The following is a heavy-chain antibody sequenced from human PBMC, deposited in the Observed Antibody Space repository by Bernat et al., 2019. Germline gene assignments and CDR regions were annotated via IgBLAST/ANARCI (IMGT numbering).Heavy chain of an antibody. CDR2: ISAYNGNT. J-gene: IGHJ4*02. V-gene: IGHV1-18*01. Sequence: QVQLVQSGAEVKKPGASVKVSCEASGYTFTSYGISWVRQAPGQGLEWMGWISAYNGNTNYAPKFQGRVTMTADTSTSTAYMELRSLRADDTAIYYCARDPPGAVAGTDYWGQGTLVTVSS. CDR1: GYTFTSYG. D-gene: IGHD6-19*01. CDR3: ARDPPGAVAGTDY.